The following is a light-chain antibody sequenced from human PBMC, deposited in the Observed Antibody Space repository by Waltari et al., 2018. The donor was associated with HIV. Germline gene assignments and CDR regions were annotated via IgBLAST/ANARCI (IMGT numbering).Light chain of an antibody. J-gene: IGLJ7*01. CDR3: GADHGSGSNFVFV. Sequence: QPVLTQPPSASASLGASVTLTCTLSSGYSNYKVDWYQQRPGKGPRFVMRVGTGGIVGSKGDGIPDRFSVLVSGLNRYLTIKNIQEEDESDYHCGADHGSGSNFVFVFGGGTQLTVL. V-gene: IGLV9-49*01. CDR1: SGYSNYK. CDR2: VGTGGIVG.